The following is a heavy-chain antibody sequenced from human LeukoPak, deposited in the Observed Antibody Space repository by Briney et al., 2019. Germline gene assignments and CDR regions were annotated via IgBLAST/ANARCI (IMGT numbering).Heavy chain of an antibody. V-gene: IGHV1-24*01. CDR1: GFTLTELS. Sequence: ASVKVSCKVSGFTLTELSMHWVRQAPGKGLEWVGGFDPEDGETVYAQKFQGRVTMTEDTSTDTAYMELSSLRSEDTAVSYCATWWLRLGNWFDPWGQGTLVTVSS. D-gene: IGHD5-12*01. CDR2: FDPEDGET. J-gene: IGHJ5*02. CDR3: ATWWLRLGNWFDP.